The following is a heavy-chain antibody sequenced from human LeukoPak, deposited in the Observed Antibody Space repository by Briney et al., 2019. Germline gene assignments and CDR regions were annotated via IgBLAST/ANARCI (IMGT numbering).Heavy chain of an antibody. CDR3: ARVYFDWSPNAFDI. D-gene: IGHD3-9*01. J-gene: IGHJ3*02. V-gene: IGHV3-74*01. Sequence: GXGXGGXSRINSDGSSTNYADSVKGRFTISRDNAKNTLYLQMNSLRAEDTAVYYCARVYFDWSPNAFDIWGQGTMVTVSS. CDR2: INSDGSST.